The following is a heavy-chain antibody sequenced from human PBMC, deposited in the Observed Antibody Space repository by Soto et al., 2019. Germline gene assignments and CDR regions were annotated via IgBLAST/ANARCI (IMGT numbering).Heavy chain of an antibody. D-gene: IGHD2-15*01. Sequence: SETLSLTCTVSGGSISSGDYNWSWIRQPPGKGLEWIGYIYYSGSTYYNPSLKSRVTISVDTSKNQFSLKLSSVTAADTAVYYCARAVRGYCSGGSCYYYYGMDVWGQGTTVTVSS. CDR3: ARAVRGYCSGGSCYYYYGMDV. CDR2: IYYSGST. J-gene: IGHJ6*02. CDR1: GGSISSGDYN. V-gene: IGHV4-30-4*01.